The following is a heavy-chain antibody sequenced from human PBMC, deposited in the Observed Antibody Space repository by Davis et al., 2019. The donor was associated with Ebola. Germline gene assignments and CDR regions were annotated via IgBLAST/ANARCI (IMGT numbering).Heavy chain of an antibody. CDR2: INHSGST. CDR1: GGSFSGYY. V-gene: IGHV4-34*01. CDR3: ARQGWSGYSLRHWLDP. D-gene: IGHD3-3*01. Sequence: SQTLSLTCAVYGGSFSGYYWTWIRQPPGKGLEWMGEINHSGSTKYNPSLKSRVTMSVDTSKNQFSLRLSSVTAADTAVYYCARQGWSGYSLRHWLDPWGRGTLVTVSS. J-gene: IGHJ5*02.